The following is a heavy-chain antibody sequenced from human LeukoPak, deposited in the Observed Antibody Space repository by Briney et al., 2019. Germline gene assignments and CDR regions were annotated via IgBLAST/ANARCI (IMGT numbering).Heavy chain of an antibody. V-gene: IGHV4-59*01. CDR2: IYYSGST. J-gene: IGHJ4*02. D-gene: IGHD6-19*01. Sequence: SETLSLTCTVSGGSISSYYWSWIRQPPGKGLEWIGYIYYSGSTNYNPSLKSRVTISVDTSKNQFSLKLSSVTAADTAVYYCTRAPLQWLVRDWGQGTLVTVSS. CDR1: GGSISSYY. CDR3: TRAPLQWLVRD.